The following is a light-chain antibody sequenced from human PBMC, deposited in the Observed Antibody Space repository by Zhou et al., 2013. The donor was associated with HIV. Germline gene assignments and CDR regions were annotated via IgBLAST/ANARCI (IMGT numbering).Light chain of an antibody. CDR3: QQYDNLPRVNT. Sequence: DIQMTQSPSSLSASVGDRVTITCRASQGISNYLNWYQQKPGKAPKLLIYDASNLETGVPSRFSGSGSGTDFTFTISSLQPEDIATYYCQQYDNLPRVNTFGPGTKVDIK. J-gene: IGKJ3*01. CDR2: DAS. V-gene: IGKV1-33*01. CDR1: QGISNY.